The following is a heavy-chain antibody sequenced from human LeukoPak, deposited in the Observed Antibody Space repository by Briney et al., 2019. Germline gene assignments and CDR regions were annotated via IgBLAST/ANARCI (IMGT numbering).Heavy chain of an antibody. CDR1: GGTFSNDG. CDR3: ARMPTNMYYYFYMDV. D-gene: IGHD5-24*01. Sequence: ASVKVSCKASGGTFSNDGISWVRQAPRQGLEWMGGIIPIFGTTKYAQKFQGRVTITRDDSTSTAYMELSSLRSDDTAVYYCARMPTNMYYYFYMDVWGKGTTVTVSS. CDR2: IIPIFGTT. V-gene: IGHV1-69*05. J-gene: IGHJ6*03.